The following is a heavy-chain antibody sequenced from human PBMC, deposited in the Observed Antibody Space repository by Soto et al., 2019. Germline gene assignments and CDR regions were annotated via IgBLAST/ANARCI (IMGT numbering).Heavy chain of an antibody. CDR2: IYYSGST. D-gene: IGHD3-22*01. CDR1: GGSISSGGYY. Sequence: LSLTCTVSGGSISSGGYYWSWIRQHPGKGLEWIGYIYYSGSTYYNPSLKSRVTISVDTSKNQFSLKLSSVTAADTAVYYCARESYYDSSGYYSDAFDIWGQGTMVTVSS. CDR3: ARESYYDSSGYYSDAFDI. V-gene: IGHV4-31*03. J-gene: IGHJ3*02.